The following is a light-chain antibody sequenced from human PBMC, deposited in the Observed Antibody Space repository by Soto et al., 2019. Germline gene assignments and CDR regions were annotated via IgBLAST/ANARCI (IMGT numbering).Light chain of an antibody. CDR2: DAS. V-gene: IGKV3-11*01. CDR1: QSVSSY. Sequence: EIVLTQSPATLSLSPGERATLSCRASQSVSSYLAWYQLKPGQAPRLLIYDASNRATGIPARFSGSGSGTDFTLTISSLEPEDFAVYYCQQRSNWPPIFTFGPGTKVDIK. CDR3: QQRSNWPPIFT. J-gene: IGKJ3*01.